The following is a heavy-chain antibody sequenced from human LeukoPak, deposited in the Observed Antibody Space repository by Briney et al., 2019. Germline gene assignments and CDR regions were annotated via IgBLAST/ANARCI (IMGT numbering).Heavy chain of an antibody. D-gene: IGHD4/OR15-4a*01. J-gene: IGHJ6*02. CDR2: IFYSGST. CDR3: GRHQTMYYGMDV. CDR1: GGAISSSSYY. V-gene: IGHV4-39*01. Sequence: PETLSLTGTVSGGAISSSSYYWGWIRQPPGKGLEWIGSIFYSGSTYYNPSLKSRVTISVDTSKNQFSLKLSSVTAADTAVYYCGRHQTMYYGMDVWGQGTTVTVSS.